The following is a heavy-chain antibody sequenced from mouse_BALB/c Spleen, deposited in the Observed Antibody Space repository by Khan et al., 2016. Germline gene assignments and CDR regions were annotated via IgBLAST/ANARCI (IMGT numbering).Heavy chain of an antibody. CDR3: ARGDYDGYYAMDY. D-gene: IGHD2-4*01. CDR1: GYSFTGYY. Sequence: LVKTGASVKISCKASGYSFTGYYIHWVKQSHGKGLEWIGYISCYNGATNYNPKFRGKATFNVDTSSSTAYMQFNSLTSEDSAVSYYARGDYDGYYAMDYWGQGTSVTVSS. V-gene: IGHV1S34*01. J-gene: IGHJ4*01. CDR2: ISCYNGAT.